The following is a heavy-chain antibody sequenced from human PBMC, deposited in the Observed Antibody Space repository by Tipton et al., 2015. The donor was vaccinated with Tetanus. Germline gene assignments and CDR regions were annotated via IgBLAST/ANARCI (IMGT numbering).Heavy chain of an antibody. V-gene: IGHV4-59*01. D-gene: IGHD2-8*02. CDR2: IYYSGST. CDR1: GGSISSYY. J-gene: IGHJ4*01. Sequence: LRLSCTVSGGSISSYYWSWIRQPPGKGLEWIGYIYYSGSTNYNPSLKSRVTISVDTSKNQFSLKLRSVTAADTAVYYCARYHCTGTTCQHLDHWGQGTLVTVSS. CDR3: ARYHCTGTTCQHLDH.